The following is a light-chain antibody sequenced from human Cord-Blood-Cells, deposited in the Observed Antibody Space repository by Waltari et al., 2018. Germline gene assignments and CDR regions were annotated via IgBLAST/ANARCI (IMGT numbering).Light chain of an antibody. V-gene: IGLV2-23*01. CDR1: RSEVSRYKL. CDR2: AGR. Sequence: QSSLTHPASVVGSPASSHTTPCMRTRSEVSRYKLVYWYQQRPSKAPKLMIYAGRQRPSGVSNHFSGSKAGNTASLTISGLQAEDEADYYCCSYAGSSTWVFGGGTKLTVL. J-gene: IGLJ3*02. CDR3: CSYAGSSTWV.